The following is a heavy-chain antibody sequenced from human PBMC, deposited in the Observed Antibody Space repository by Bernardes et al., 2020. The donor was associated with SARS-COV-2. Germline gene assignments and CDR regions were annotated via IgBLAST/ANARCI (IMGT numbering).Heavy chain of an antibody. J-gene: IGHJ4*02. D-gene: IGHD6-19*01. CDR1: GFKLSSYG. CDR2: ISYDGSDK. CDR3: ANGWLGSPFDY. V-gene: IGHV3-30*18. Sequence: GGSLRLSCAASGFKLSSYGMNWVRQAPGKGLEWVAMISYDGSDKYYADSVKGRFTISRDNSKNTLFLQMNSLRVEDTAVYYCANGWLGSPFDYWGQGTLVTVSS.